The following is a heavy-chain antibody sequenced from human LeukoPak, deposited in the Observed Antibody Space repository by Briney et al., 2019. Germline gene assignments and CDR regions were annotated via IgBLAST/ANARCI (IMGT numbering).Heavy chain of an antibody. J-gene: IGHJ3*02. V-gene: IGHV3-20*04. CDR3: ARVRNYYDSSGPKRGAFDI. Sequence: GGSLRLSCAASGFTFDDYGMSWVRQAPGKGLEWVSGINWNGGSTGYADSVKGRFTISRDNAKNSLYLQMNSLRAEDTALYYCARVRNYYDSSGPKRGAFDIWGQVTMVTVSS. D-gene: IGHD3-22*01. CDR1: GFTFDDYG. CDR2: INWNGGST.